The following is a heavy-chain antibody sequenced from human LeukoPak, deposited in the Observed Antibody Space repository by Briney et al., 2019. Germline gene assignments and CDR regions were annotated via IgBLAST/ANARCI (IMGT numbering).Heavy chain of an antibody. Sequence: GGSLRLSCGASRFTSSSFWMSWVRQAPGKGLEWVANINKDGSEKFYGDAAEGRFTISRDNAKNSLYLQMNSLRDEDTAVYYCAREGVATNRRYYSCGMDVWGQGTTVSVSS. CDR3: AREGVATNRRYYSCGMDV. CDR1: RFTSSSFW. V-gene: IGHV3-7*03. CDR2: INKDGSEK. D-gene: IGHD5-24*01. J-gene: IGHJ6*02.